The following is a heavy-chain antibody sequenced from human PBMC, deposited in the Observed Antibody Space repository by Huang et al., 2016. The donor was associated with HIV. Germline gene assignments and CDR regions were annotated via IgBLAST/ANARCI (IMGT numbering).Heavy chain of an antibody. D-gene: IGHD3-9*01. CDR1: ESTLTELS. J-gene: IGHJ4*02. Sequence: QVQLVQSRAEVKKPGASVKVSCKVSESTLTELSIHWVRQPPGKGLGWVGGFDPEIGETIYAQKFQGRVTMTEDTSTETAFMELSGLRPEDTAVYYCATGFDVFFDFWGQGTLVTVSS. CDR3: ATGFDVFFDF. V-gene: IGHV1-24*01. CDR2: FDPEIGET.